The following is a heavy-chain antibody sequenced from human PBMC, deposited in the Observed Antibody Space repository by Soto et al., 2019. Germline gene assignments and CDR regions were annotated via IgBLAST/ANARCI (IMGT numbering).Heavy chain of an antibody. D-gene: IGHD2-2*01. CDR1: GFTFGSYW. CDR3: ARYCSSTSCYVWGYYYYYGMDV. J-gene: IGHJ6*02. CDR2: ISSSSSTI. V-gene: IGHV3-48*01. Sequence: GGSLRLSCAASGFTFGSYWMSWVRQAPGKGLEWVSYISSSSSTIYYADSVKGRFTISRDNAKNSLYLQMNSLRAEDTAVYYCARYCSSTSCYVWGYYYYYGMDVWGQGTTVTV.